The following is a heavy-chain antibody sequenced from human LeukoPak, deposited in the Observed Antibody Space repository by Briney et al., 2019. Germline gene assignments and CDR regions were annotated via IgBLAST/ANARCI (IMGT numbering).Heavy chain of an antibody. Sequence: SETLSLTCTVSGGSISSGSYYWSWIRQPAGTGLEWIGRIYTSGSTNYNPSLKSRVTISVDTSKNQFSLKLSSVTAADTAVYYCARDGALRFLEWPRGFAFDIWGQGTMVTVSS. D-gene: IGHD3-3*01. J-gene: IGHJ3*02. V-gene: IGHV4-61*02. CDR2: IYTSGST. CDR3: ARDGALRFLEWPRGFAFDI. CDR1: GGSISSGSYY.